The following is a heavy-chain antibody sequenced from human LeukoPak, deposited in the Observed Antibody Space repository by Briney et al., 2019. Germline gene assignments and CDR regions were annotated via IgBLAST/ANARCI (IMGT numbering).Heavy chain of an antibody. CDR2: IYYTGSA. J-gene: IGHJ5*02. D-gene: IGHD2-15*01. Sequence: SETLSLTCTVSGGSISSSNYYWGWIRQPPGKGLEWIGSIYYTGSAYYNPSLKSRVTISVDTSKSQFSLKLISMTAADTAVYYCARAIVVVVVGITVNWFDPWGQGTLVTVSS. CDR1: GGSISSSNYY. V-gene: IGHV4-39*07. CDR3: ARAIVVVVVGITVNWFDP.